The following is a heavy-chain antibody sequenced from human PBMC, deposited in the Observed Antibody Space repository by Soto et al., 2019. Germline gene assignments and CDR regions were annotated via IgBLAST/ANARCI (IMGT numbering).Heavy chain of an antibody. CDR3: ARAGCSSTSCYTWEDNWFDP. J-gene: IGHJ5*02. D-gene: IGHD2-2*02. CDR2: IYYSGST. Sequence: TLSLTCTVSGGSISSGDYYWSWIRQPPGKGLEWIGYIYYSGSTYYNPSLKSRVTISVDTSKNQFSLKLSSVTAADTAVYYCARAGCSSTSCYTWEDNWFDPWGQGTLVTVSS. CDR1: GGSISSGDYY. V-gene: IGHV4-30-4*01.